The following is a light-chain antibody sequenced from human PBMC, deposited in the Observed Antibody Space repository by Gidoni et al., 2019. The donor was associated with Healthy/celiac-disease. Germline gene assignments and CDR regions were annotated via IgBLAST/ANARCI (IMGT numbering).Light chain of an antibody. Sequence: QSALTQPASVSGSPGQPITISCTGTSSDVGGYNYVSWYQQHPGKAPKLMIYEVSNRPSGVSNRFSGSKSGNTASLTISGLQAEDEADYYCSSYTGSSTRLYVFGTGTKVTVL. CDR1: SSDVGGYNY. V-gene: IGLV2-14*01. J-gene: IGLJ1*01. CDR2: EVS. CDR3: SSYTGSSTRLYV.